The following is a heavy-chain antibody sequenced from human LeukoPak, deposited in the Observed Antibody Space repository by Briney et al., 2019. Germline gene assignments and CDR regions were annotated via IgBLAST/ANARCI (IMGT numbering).Heavy chain of an antibody. CDR1: RFTFSSYS. CDR3: ARAHTGRLEWLLAYFDY. CDR2: ISSSSSYI. D-gene: IGHD3-3*01. J-gene: IGHJ4*02. V-gene: IGHV3-21*01. Sequence: AGGSLRLSCAASRFTFSSYSMNWVRQAPGKRLEWVSSISSSSSYIYYADSVKGRFTISRDNAKNSLYLQMNSLRAEDTAVYYCARAHTGRLEWLLAYFDYWGQGTLVTVSS.